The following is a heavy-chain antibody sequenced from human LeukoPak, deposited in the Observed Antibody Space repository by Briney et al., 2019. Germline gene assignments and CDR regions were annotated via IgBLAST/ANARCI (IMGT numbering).Heavy chain of an antibody. Sequence: ASVTVSCKASGYTFTGYYMHWVRQAPGQGLEWMGWINPNSGGTNYAQKFQGWVTMTRDTSISTAYMELSRLRSDDTAVYYCARDSGIAAAGHYYYYYGMDVWGQGTTVTVSS. D-gene: IGHD6-13*01. CDR1: GYTFTGYY. V-gene: IGHV1-2*04. CDR3: ARDSGIAAAGHYYYYYGMDV. CDR2: INPNSGGT. J-gene: IGHJ6*02.